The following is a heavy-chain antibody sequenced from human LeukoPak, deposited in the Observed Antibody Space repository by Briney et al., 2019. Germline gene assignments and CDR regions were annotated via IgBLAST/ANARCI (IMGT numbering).Heavy chain of an antibody. V-gene: IGHV1-2*02. Sequence: GASVKVSCKASGYTFTGYYMHWVRQAPGQGLEWMGRINPNSGGANYAQKFQGRVTMTRDTSISTAYMELSRLRSDDTAVYYCARSVDIVVVPAQNSYYMDVWGKGTTVTVSS. J-gene: IGHJ6*03. CDR3: ARSVDIVVVPAQNSYYMDV. D-gene: IGHD2-2*01. CDR2: INPNSGGA. CDR1: GYTFTGYY.